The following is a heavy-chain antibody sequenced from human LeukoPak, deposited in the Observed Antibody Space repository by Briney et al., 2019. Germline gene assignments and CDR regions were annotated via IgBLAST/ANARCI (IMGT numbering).Heavy chain of an antibody. D-gene: IGHD6-19*01. CDR2: IYPGDSDT. CDR3: VRHEGSISGWPFDY. Sequence: GESLKISCKGSGYSFTSYWIGWVRQMPGKGLGWMGIIYPGDSDTRYSPSFQGQVTISADKSISTVFLQWSSLKASDTAMYYCVRHEGSISGWPFDYWGQGTLVTVSS. CDR1: GYSFTSYW. J-gene: IGHJ4*02. V-gene: IGHV5-51*01.